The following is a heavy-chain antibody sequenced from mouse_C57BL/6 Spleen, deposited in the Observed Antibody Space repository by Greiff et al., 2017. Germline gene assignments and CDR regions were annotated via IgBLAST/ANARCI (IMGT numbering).Heavy chain of an antibody. J-gene: IGHJ3*01. V-gene: IGHV1-22*01. D-gene: IGHD2-1*01. CDR3: ARWDNGNPFAY. CDR2: INPNNGGT. CDR1: GYTFTDYN. Sequence: EVKLVESGPELVKPGASVKMSCKASGYTFTDYNMHWVKQSHGKSLEWIGYINPNNGGTSYNQKFKGKATLTVNKSSSTAYMELRSLTSEDSAVYYCARWDNGNPFAYWGQGTLVTVSA.